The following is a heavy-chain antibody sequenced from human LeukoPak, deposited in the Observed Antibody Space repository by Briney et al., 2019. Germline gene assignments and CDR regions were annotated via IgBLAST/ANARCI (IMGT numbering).Heavy chain of an antibody. CDR2: ISSSSGSI. J-gene: IGHJ6*03. V-gene: IGHV3-21*01. D-gene: IGHD1-20*01. Sequence: PGGSLRLSCAASGFTFKSFGMNWVRQAPGKGLEWVSSISSSSGSIYYADSVKGRFTISRDNAKNSVYLQMNSLRAEDTAVYYCARWGITGTGGYYYYMDVWGKGTTVTVSS. CDR1: GFTFKSFG. CDR3: ARWGITGTGGYYYYMDV.